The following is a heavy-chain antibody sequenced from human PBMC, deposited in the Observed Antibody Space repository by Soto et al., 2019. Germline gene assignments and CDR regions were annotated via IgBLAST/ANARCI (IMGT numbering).Heavy chain of an antibody. V-gene: IGHV4-30-4*01. CDR1: GGSISSGYYY. J-gene: IGHJ6*02. D-gene: IGHD3-10*01. CDR3: AGSSLYGMDV. Sequence: PSETLSLTCSVSGGSISSGYYYWSWIRQPPGKGLEWIGNIYYSGNTYYNPSLKSRLIISIDASKNLFSLKVGFVTAADTAVYYCAGSSLYGMDVWGQGTSVTVSS. CDR2: IYYSGNT.